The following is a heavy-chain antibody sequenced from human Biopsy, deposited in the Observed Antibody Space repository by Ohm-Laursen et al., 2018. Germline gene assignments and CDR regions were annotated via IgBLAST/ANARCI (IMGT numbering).Heavy chain of an antibody. Sequence: SLRLSCAASGFTFSDHYMSWIRQAPGKGLEWLSYISPTADIIFDTDSVKGRFTISRDNAKNSLYLQMNSLRAEDTAIYYCTKADDFWSPEGYYYYFSGMDVWGQGTTVTVSS. D-gene: IGHD3-3*01. V-gene: IGHV3-11*01. CDR2: ISPTADII. CDR3: TKADDFWSPEGYYYYFSGMDV. CDR1: GFTFSDHY. J-gene: IGHJ6*02.